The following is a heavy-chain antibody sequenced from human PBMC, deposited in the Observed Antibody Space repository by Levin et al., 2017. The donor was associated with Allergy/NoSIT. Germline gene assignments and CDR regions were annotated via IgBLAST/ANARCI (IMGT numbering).Heavy chain of an antibody. CDR1: GFSFSSSY. Sequence: GGSLRLSCTASGFSFSSSYMSWVRLAPGKGLEWVSIIDSGGTTYYADSVKGRFTTSRDNSKNTLYLQMNSLRAGDTAVYYCVMDDGRSLLHFWGQGTLVTVSS. D-gene: IGHD1-1*01. J-gene: IGHJ1*01. CDR2: IDSGGTT. V-gene: IGHV3-53*01. CDR3: VMDDGRSLLHF.